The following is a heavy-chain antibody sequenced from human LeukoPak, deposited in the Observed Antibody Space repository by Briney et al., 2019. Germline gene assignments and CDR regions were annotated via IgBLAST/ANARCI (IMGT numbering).Heavy chain of an antibody. J-gene: IGHJ4*02. CDR3: ARGDYGGDYFDY. CDR1: GFTFSTHW. Sequence: TGGSLRLSCAASGFTFSTHWMYWVRQAPGKELVWVSRISGDGSMTSYADSVEGRFTISRDNAKNSLYLQMNSLRAEDTAVYYCARGDYGGDYFDYWGQGTLVTVSS. D-gene: IGHD4-23*01. V-gene: IGHV3-74*01. CDR2: ISGDGSMT.